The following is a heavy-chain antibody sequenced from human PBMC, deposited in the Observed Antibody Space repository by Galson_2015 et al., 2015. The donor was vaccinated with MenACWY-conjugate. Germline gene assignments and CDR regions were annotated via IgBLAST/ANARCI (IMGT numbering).Heavy chain of an antibody. D-gene: IGHD2/OR15-2a*01. CDR1: GYTFTSYY. J-gene: IGHJ4*02. CDR3: ARPKRPNEYSIFSVGY. V-gene: IGHV1-46*01. CDR2: INPSTTVT. Sequence: SVKVSCKASGYTFTSYYMHWVRRAPGQGLEWMGMINPSTTVTTYARRFQGRVTMTSDTSTSTVYMDLNSLRFEDTAVYYCARPKRPNEYSIFSVGYWGQGTLVTVSS.